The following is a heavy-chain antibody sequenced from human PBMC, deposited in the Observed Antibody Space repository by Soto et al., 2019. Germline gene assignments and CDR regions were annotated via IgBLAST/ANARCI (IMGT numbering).Heavy chain of an antibody. CDR1: GFTFSGSA. Sequence: EVQLVESGGGLVQPGGSLKLSCAASGFTFSGSAMHWVRQASGKGLEWVARIRSNANSYATVYAASVKGKFTISRDDSKNTAYLQMNSLKTEDTAVYYCIGGYDFSVDYWGQGTLVTVSS. V-gene: IGHV3-73*01. CDR2: IRSNANSYAT. J-gene: IGHJ4*02. D-gene: IGHD5-12*01. CDR3: IGGYDFSVDY.